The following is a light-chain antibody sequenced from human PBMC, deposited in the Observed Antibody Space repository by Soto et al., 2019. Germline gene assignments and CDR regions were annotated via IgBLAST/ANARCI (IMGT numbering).Light chain of an antibody. CDR1: QSVGSNY. J-gene: IGKJ4*01. CDR3: QQYGSAPST. V-gene: IGKV3-20*01. Sequence: EIVLTQSPGTLSLSPGDRATLSCRASQSVGSNYLAWYQQKPGQAPRLLIYGASNRATGIPDTFSGSGAGTDFTLTISRPEPEDFAVYYCQQYGSAPSTFGGGTKGEIK. CDR2: GAS.